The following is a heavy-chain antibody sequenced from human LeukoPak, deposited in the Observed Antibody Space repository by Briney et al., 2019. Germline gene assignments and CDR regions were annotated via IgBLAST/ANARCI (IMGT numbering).Heavy chain of an antibody. J-gene: IGHJ3*02. CDR1: GYTFTNYG. V-gene: IGHV1-18*01. CDR3: ARDWDYSRGYDAFDI. Sequence: GASVKVSCKASGYTFTNYGISWVRQAPGQGLEWVGWISAYYGNTNYAQKLRARVTMATDTSTSTAYMELRSLRSDDTAVYYCARDWDYSRGYDAFDIWGQGTMDTVSS. CDR2: ISAYYGNT. D-gene: IGHD6-13*01.